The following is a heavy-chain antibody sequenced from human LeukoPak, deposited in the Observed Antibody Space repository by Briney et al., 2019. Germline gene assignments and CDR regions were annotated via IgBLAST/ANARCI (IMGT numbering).Heavy chain of an antibody. Sequence: SETLSLTCTVSGGSINSVSYYWGWIRQPPGKGLEWIGEINHSGSTNYNPSLKSRVTISVDTSKNQFSLKLSSVTAADTAVYYCAWGYSYGRLFDYWGQGTLVTVSS. V-gene: IGHV4-39*07. J-gene: IGHJ4*02. CDR3: AWGYSYGRLFDY. CDR1: GGSINSVSYY. CDR2: INHSGST. D-gene: IGHD5-18*01.